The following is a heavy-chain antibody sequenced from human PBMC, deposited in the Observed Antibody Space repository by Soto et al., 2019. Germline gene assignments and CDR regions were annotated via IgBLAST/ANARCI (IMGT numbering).Heavy chain of an antibody. J-gene: IGHJ6*02. Sequence: QVQLVQSGAEVKKPGSSVKVSCKASGGTFSSYAISWVRQAPGQGLEWMGGIIPISGTANYAQKFQGRVTITADESTSTAYMELSSLSSEDTAVYYCARSQGSSTSLELYYYYYYGMDFWGQGATVTVSS. CDR3: ARSQGSSTSLELYYYYYYGMDF. CDR2: IIPISGTA. D-gene: IGHD2-2*01. CDR1: GGTFSSYA. V-gene: IGHV1-69*01.